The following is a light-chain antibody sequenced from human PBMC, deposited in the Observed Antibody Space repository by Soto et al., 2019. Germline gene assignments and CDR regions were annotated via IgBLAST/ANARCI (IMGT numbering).Light chain of an antibody. CDR1: QSVSSI. Sequence: EIVMTQSPATLSVSPGERATLSCRASQSVSSILAWFQQKPGQAPRLLIYAASARATGIAARLSGSGSGTEFTLTISSLQSEDFAVYYCLQHKSWPFTFGQGTKLEIK. CDR3: LQHKSWPFT. J-gene: IGKJ2*01. V-gene: IGKV3-15*01. CDR2: AAS.